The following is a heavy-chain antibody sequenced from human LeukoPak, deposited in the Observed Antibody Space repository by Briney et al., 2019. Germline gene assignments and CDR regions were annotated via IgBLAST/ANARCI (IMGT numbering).Heavy chain of an antibody. V-gene: IGHV1-8*01. CDR2: MNPNSGNT. CDR3: ARGRRQTSPYRNYYYYMDV. D-gene: IGHD1-14*01. J-gene: IGHJ6*03. CDR1: GYTFTSYD. Sequence: ASVKVSCKASGYTFTSYDINWVRQATGPGLGWVGWMNPNSGNTGYAQKFKGRVTMTRNTSISTAYMELSSLRSEDTAVYYCARGRRQTSPYRNYYYYMDVWAKGPRSPSP.